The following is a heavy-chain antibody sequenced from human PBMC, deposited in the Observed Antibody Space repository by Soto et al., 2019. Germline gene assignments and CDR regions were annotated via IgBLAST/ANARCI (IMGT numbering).Heavy chain of an antibody. V-gene: IGHV1-2*02. Sequence: RASVKVSCKASGYTFTGYYMHWVRQAPGQGLEWMGWINPNSGGTNYAQKFQGRVTMNRDTSISTAYMELSRLRSDDTAVYYCATPGYSNKQVPFDYWGQGTLVTVSS. CDR2: INPNSGGT. D-gene: IGHD6-13*01. CDR1: GYTFTGYY. J-gene: IGHJ4*02. CDR3: ATPGYSNKQVPFDY.